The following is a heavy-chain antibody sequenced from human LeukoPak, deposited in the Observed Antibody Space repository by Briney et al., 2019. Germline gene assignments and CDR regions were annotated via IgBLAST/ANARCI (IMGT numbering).Heavy chain of an antibody. D-gene: IGHD6-6*01. CDR1: GYTFNGYY. Sequence: SVKVPWEPCGYTFNGYYMQLVGQAAALGLEWMGWINPNSGGTNYAQKFQGRVTMTRDTSISTAYMELSRLRSDDTAVYYCARVRFSIAAPLVDYWGQGTLVTVSS. J-gene: IGHJ4*02. CDR2: INPNSGGT. CDR3: ARVRFSIAAPLVDY. V-gene: IGHV1-2*02.